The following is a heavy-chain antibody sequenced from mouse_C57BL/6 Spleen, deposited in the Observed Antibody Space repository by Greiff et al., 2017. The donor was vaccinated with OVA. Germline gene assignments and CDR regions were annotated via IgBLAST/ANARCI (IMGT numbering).Heavy chain of an antibody. D-gene: IGHD4-1*01. J-gene: IGHJ2*01. V-gene: IGHV5-4*01. CDR2: ISDGGSYT. Sequence: EVHLVESGGGLVKPGGSLKLSCAASGFTFSSYAMSWVRQTPEKRLEWVATISDGGSYTYYPDNVQGRFTISRDNAKNNLYLQMSHLKSEDTAMYYCARDKLGGFDYWGQGTTLTVSS. CDR3: ARDKLGGFDY. CDR1: GFTFSSYA.